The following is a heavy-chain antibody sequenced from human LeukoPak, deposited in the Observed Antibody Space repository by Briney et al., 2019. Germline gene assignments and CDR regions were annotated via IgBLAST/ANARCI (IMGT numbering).Heavy chain of an antibody. D-gene: IGHD4-17*01. CDR3: ARTFPTVTAYFDY. CDR1: GGSISIYY. J-gene: IGHJ4*02. V-gene: IGHV4-59*08. Sequence: SETLSLTCTVSGGSISIYYWNWIRQPPGKGLEWIGYIYHRGSTNYNPSLKSRVTISVDTSRNQFSLKLRSVTAADTAVYYCARTFPTVTAYFDYWGQGTLVTVSS. CDR2: IYHRGST.